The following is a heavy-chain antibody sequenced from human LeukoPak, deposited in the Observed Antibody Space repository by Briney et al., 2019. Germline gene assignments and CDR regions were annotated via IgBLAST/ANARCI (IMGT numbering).Heavy chain of an antibody. D-gene: IGHD3-10*01. V-gene: IGHV1-8*01. CDR3: ARFDLPAATRYYYGSGSYQFDY. Sequence: GASVTVSCKASGYTFTSYDINWVRQATGQGLEWMGWMNPNSGNTGYAQKFQGRVTMTRNTSISTAYLELSSLRSEDTAVYYCARFDLPAATRYYYGSGSYQFDYWGQGTLVTVSS. CDR2: MNPNSGNT. J-gene: IGHJ4*02. CDR1: GYTFTSYD.